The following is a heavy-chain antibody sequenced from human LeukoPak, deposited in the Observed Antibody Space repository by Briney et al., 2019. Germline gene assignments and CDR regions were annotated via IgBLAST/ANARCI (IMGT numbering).Heavy chain of an antibody. CDR3: ARRRYCSGGSCSHDAFDI. CDR2: IDPSDSYT. Sequence: GEPRKISCKGSGYSFTSCWISGVRQMPGKGLEWMGRIDPSDSYTNYSPSFQGHGTISADKSISTAYLQWSSLKASDTAMYYCARRRYCSGGSCSHDAFDIWGQGTMVTVSS. J-gene: IGHJ3*02. CDR1: GYSFTSCW. D-gene: IGHD2-15*01. V-gene: IGHV5-10-1*01.